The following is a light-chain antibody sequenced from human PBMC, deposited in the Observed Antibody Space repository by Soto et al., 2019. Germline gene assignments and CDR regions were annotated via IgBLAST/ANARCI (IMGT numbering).Light chain of an antibody. CDR3: QQRSNWLA. J-gene: IGKJ4*01. CDR2: DAS. V-gene: IGKV3-11*01. Sequence: EVVLTQSPATLSLSPGERATLSCTTSQSVSSFLAWYQQKPGQAPRLLIYDASNRATGIPARFSGSGSGTDFTLTISSLETEDFAIYYCQQRSNWLAFGGGTKVDIK. CDR1: QSVSSF.